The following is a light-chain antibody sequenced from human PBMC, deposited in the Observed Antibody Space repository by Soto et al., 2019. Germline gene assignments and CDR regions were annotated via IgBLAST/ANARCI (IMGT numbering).Light chain of an antibody. CDR1: QTISSK. J-gene: IGKJ4*01. Sequence: DIQMTPSLSILSAIVGDRFTVACRSSQTISSKLAWYQQKPGKAPKLLIYEASTLKSGVPSRFCGSGSGTEFTLTISSLQPDDFATYYCQQYNNYSALTFGGGTKVDI. CDR3: QQYNNYSALT. CDR2: EAS. V-gene: IGKV1-5*03.